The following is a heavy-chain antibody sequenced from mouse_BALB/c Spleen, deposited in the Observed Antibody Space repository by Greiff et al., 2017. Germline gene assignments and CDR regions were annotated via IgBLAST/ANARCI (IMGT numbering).Heavy chain of an antibody. V-gene: IGHV3-2*02. J-gene: IGHJ4*01. Sequence: DVKLVESGPGLVKPSQSLSLTCTVTGYSITSDYAWNWIRQFPGNKLEWMGYISYSGSTSYNPSLKSRISITRDTSKNQFFLQLNSVTTEDTATYYCARARGNYAMDYWGQGTSVTVSS. CDR2: ISYSGST. CDR3: ARARGNYAMDY. CDR1: GYSITSDYA.